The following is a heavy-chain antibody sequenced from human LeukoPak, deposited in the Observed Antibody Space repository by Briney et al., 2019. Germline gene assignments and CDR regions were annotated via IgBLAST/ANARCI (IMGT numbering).Heavy chain of an antibody. CDR3: ARGSSSWYYFDY. CDR1: GGSISSSSYY. CDR2: IYYSGST. J-gene: IGHJ4*02. V-gene: IGHV4-39*01. D-gene: IGHD6-13*01. Sequence: PSETLSLTXTVSGGSISSSSYYWGWIRQPPGKGLEWIGSIYYSGSTYYNPSLKSRVTISVDTSKNQFSLKLSSVTAADTAVYYCARGSSSWYYFDYWGQGTLVTVSS.